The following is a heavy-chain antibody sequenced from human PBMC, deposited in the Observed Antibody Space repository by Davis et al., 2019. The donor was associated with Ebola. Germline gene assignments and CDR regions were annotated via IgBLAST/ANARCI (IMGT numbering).Heavy chain of an antibody. D-gene: IGHD6-13*01. CDR3: TRGRGGSSWEVY. V-gene: IGHV3-53*01. CDR1: GFNVSSNY. Sequence: GGSLRLSCTASGFNVSSNYMSWIRQAPGKGLEWVAVIYRGGNTYYVDSVNGRFTISRDNSKDTLELQMNSLRAEDTAVYYCTRGRGGSSWEVYWGQGTLVTVSS. J-gene: IGHJ4*02. CDR2: IYRGGNT.